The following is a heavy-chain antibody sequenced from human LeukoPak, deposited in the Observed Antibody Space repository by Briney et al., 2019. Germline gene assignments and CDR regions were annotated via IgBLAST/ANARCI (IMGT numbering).Heavy chain of an antibody. D-gene: IGHD1-26*01. J-gene: IGHJ6*02. Sequence: SETLSLTCAVYGGSFSGYYWSWIRQPPGKGLEWIGEINHSGSTNYNPSLKSRVTIPVDTSKNQFSLKLSSVTAADTAVYYCARGEYIIWPYSGIYYGMDVWRQGTTVTVS. CDR3: ARGEYIIWPYSGIYYGMDV. CDR2: INHSGST. CDR1: GGSFSGYY. V-gene: IGHV4-34*01.